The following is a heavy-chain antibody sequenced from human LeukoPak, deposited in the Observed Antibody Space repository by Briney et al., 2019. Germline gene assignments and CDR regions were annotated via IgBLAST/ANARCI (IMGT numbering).Heavy chain of an antibody. CDR1: GFTFSSYS. CDR3: ARDKDILTGSFDY. J-gene: IGHJ4*02. CDR2: ISSSSSYI. V-gene: IGHV3-21*01. Sequence: SGGSLRLSCAASGFTFSSYSMNWVHQAPGKGLEWVSSISSSSSYIYYADSVKGRFTISRDNAKNSLYLQMNSLRAEDTAVYYCARDKDILTGSFDYWGQGTLVTVSS. D-gene: IGHD3-9*01.